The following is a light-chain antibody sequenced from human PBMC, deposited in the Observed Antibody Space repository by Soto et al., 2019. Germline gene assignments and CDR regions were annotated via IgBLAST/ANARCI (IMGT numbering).Light chain of an antibody. J-gene: IGKJ2*01. CDR2: DAS. Sequence: DIQMTQSPSTLSASVGDRVTITCRASQSISGWLPWYQQKPGKAPKLLIYDASSLESGVPSRFSGSGFGTEFTLTISSLQPDDFATYYCQKYNSYSKYTFGQGTQLEIK. CDR1: QSISGW. V-gene: IGKV1-5*01. CDR3: QKYNSYSKYT.